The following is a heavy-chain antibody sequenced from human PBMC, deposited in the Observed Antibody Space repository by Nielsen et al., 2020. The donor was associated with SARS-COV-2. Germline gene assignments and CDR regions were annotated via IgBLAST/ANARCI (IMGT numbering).Heavy chain of an antibody. D-gene: IGHD3-10*01. CDR2: ISFDGSNT. CDR3: AKSNVVRGIIGYYFDY. Sequence: GGSLRLSCAASGFTFSSFGMYWVRQAPGKGLEWVAVISFDGSNTYYADSVKGRFTISRDNFKNTLYLQMNSLRTEDTAVYYCAKSNVVRGIIGYYFDYWGQGTLVTVSS. CDR1: GFTFSSFG. J-gene: IGHJ4*02. V-gene: IGHV3-30*18.